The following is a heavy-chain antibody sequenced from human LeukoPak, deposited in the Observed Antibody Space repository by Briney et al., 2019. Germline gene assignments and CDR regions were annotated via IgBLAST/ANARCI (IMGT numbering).Heavy chain of an antibody. V-gene: IGHV4-59*01. CDR3: ARSTSISTSCQRKGAFDI. J-gene: IGHJ3*02. Sequence: SETLSLTCTVSGGSISTYYWNWIRQPPGKGLEWIGYIYFSGSTIYNPSLKSRVTTSVDTSKNLLSLNLSSVTAADTAVYYCARSTSISTSCQRKGAFDIWGHGTVVTVSS. CDR2: IYFSGST. D-gene: IGHD2-2*01. CDR1: GGSISTYY.